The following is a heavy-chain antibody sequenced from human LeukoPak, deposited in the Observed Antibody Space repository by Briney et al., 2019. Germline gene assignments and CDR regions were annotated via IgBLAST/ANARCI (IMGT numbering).Heavy chain of an antibody. CDR2: TYYRSKWYN. D-gene: IGHD5-24*01. CDR1: GDSVSSNSAA. CDR3: ARDLVEMATIEGGTNAFDI. Sequence: SQTLSLTCAISGDSVSSNSAAWNWIRQSPSRGLEWLGRTYYRSKWYNDYAVSVKSRITINPDTSKNQFSLQLNSVTPEDTAVYYCARDLVEMATIEGGTNAFDIWGQGTMATVSS. V-gene: IGHV6-1*01. J-gene: IGHJ3*02.